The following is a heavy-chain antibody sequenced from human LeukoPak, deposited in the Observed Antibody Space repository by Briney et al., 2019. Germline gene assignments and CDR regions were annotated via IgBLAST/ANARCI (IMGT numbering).Heavy chain of an antibody. J-gene: IGHJ3*02. CDR2: INPNSGGT. D-gene: IGHD1-26*01. CDR1: GYIFTGYY. Sequence: GASVKVSCKASGYIFTGYYMHWVRQAPGQGLEWMGWINPNSGGTNYAQKFQGRVTMTRDTSISTAYMELSRLRSDDTAVYYCAGDLAWDPSGGAFDIWGQGTMVTVSS. CDR3: AGDLAWDPSGGAFDI. V-gene: IGHV1-2*02.